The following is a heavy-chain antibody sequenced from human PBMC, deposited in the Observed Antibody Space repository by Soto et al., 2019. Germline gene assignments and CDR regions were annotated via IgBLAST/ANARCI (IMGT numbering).Heavy chain of an antibody. CDR1: GFTFGDYA. D-gene: IGHD5-18*01. CDR3: TRVGIQLWYFDY. Sequence: GGSLRLSCTASGFTFGDYAMSWVRQAPGKGLEWVGFIRSKAYGGTTEYAASVKGRFTISRDDSKSIAYLQINSLKTEDTAVYYCTRVGIQLWYFDYWGQGTLVTVSS. J-gene: IGHJ4*02. CDR2: IRSKAYGGTT. V-gene: IGHV3-49*04.